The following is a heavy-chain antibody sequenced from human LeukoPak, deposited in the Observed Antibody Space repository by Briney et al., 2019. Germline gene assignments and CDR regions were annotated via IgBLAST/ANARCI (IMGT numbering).Heavy chain of an antibody. CDR1: GYTFTSYY. J-gene: IGHJ4*02. CDR2: INPSGGST. CDR3: AREGNAYYYNSSGYFFDY. D-gene: IGHD3-22*01. V-gene: IGHV1-46*01. Sequence: GASVKVSCKASGYTFTSYYMHWVRQAPGQGLEWMGIINPSGGSTSYAQKFQGRVTMTRDTSTSTVYMELSSLRSEDTAVYYCAREGNAYYYNSSGYFFDYWGQGTLVTVSS.